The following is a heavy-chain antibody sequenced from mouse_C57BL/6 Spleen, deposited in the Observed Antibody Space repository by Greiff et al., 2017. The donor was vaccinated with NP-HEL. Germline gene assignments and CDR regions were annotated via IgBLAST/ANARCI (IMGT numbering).Heavy chain of an antibody. CDR1: GYTFTSYW. V-gene: IGHV1-52*01. CDR3: ARESDYYGSSHWYFDV. Sequence: QVQLQQPGAELVRPGSSVKLSCKASGYTFTSYWMHWVKQRPIQGLEWIGNIDPSDSETHYNQKFKDKAKLTVDKSSSTAYMQLSSLTSEDSAVYYCARESDYYGSSHWYFDVWGTGTTVTVAS. D-gene: IGHD1-1*01. CDR2: IDPSDSET. J-gene: IGHJ1*03.